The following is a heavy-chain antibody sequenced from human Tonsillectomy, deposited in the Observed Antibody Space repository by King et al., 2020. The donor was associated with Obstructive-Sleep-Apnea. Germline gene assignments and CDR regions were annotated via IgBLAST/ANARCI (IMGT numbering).Heavy chain of an antibody. CDR1: GFTFSTYA. CDR2: TSYDGRNK. Sequence: VQLVESGGGVVQPGRSLRLSCAASGFTFSTYAIHWVRQAPGKGLEWVAVTSYDGRNKYYADSVKGRSTISRDNPKNTLYLQMNSLRAEDTAVYYCARDPEWGLLDYWGQGTLVTVSS. CDR3: ARDPEWGLLDY. D-gene: IGHD7-27*01. V-gene: IGHV3-30*04. J-gene: IGHJ4*02.